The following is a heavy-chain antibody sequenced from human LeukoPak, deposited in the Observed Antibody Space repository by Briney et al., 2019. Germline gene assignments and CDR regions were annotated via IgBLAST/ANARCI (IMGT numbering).Heavy chain of an antibody. D-gene: IGHD3-22*01. V-gene: IGHV4-34*01. CDR1: GGSFSGYY. CDR3: ATPDSSGYYYLY. J-gene: IGHJ4*02. Sequence: PSETLSLTCAVYGGSFSGYYWSWIRQPPGKGLEWIGEINHSGSTNYNPSLKSRVTISVDTSKKQFSLKLISVTAADTAVYYCATPDSSGYYYLYWGQGTLVTVSS. CDR2: INHSGST.